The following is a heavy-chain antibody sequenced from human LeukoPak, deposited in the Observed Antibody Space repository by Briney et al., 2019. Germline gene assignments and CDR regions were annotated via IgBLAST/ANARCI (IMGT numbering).Heavy chain of an antibody. CDR3: ARDDYYDSSGYYKF. V-gene: IGHV1-18*01. CDR1: GYTFTSYG. D-gene: IGHD3-22*01. Sequence: ASVKVSCKASGYTFTSYGISWFQQPPGKGLKGMGWISAYNGNTNYAQKLQGRVTMTTDTSTSTAYMELRSLRSDDTAVYYCARDDYYDSSGYYKFWGQGTLVTVSS. CDR2: ISAYNGNT. J-gene: IGHJ4*02.